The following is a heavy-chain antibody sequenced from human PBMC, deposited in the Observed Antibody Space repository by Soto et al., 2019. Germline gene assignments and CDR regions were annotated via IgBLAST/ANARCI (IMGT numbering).Heavy chain of an antibody. J-gene: IGHJ4*02. D-gene: IGHD1-1*01. CDR1: GFTFDSCG. CDR3: ATEGAKSTWNFHX. CDR2: VSPHAANT. Sequence: GGSLRLSCVASGFTFDSCGMNWVRQAPGKGLEWVSGVSPHAANTYYADSVRVRFIIYRDDSRKTVSLDMNSLRGEDSAVYYCATEGAKSTWNFHXWGQGTALTVSX. V-gene: IGHV3-23*01.